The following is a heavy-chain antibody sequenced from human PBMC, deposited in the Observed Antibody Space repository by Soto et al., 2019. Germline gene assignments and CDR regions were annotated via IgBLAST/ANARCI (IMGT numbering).Heavy chain of an antibody. V-gene: IGHV3-73*01. J-gene: IGHJ6*03. CDR1: GFTFSGSA. CDR2: IRSKANSYAT. D-gene: IGHD2-21*01. CDR3: TRRLDYSEGRYYYYYMDV. Sequence: EVQLVESGGGLVQPGGSLKLSCAASGFTFSGSAMHWVRQASGKGLEWVGRIRSKANSYATAYAASVKGRFTISRDDSKNTAYLPMNSLKTEDTAVYYCTRRLDYSEGRYYYYYMDVWGKGTTVTVSS.